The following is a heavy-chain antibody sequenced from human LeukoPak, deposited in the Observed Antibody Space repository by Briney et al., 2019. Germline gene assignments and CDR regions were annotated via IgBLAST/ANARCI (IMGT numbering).Heavy chain of an antibody. CDR1: GGSFSGYY. J-gene: IGHJ3*02. CDR3: ARFNRDQLANSAFDI. CDR2: INHSGST. V-gene: IGHV4-34*01. D-gene: IGHD2-2*01. Sequence: PSETLSLTCAVYGGSFSGYYWSWIRQPPGKGLEWIGEINHSGSTNYNPSLKSRVTISVDTSKNQFSLKLSSVTAADTAVYYCARFNRDQLANSAFDIWGQGTMVTVSS.